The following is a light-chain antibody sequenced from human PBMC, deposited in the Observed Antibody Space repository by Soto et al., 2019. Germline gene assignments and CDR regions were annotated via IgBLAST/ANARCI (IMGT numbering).Light chain of an antibody. V-gene: IGLV2-14*01. CDR2: EVT. CDR1: VSDVGGYNF. CDR3: SSYTSSCTLV. J-gene: IGLJ3*02. Sequence: QSALTQPASVSGSPGQSITIYCTGTVSDVGGYNFVSWYQQHPGKAPKLIIYEVTNRPSGISNRFSGSKSANTASLTISGLQAQDEAHYYCSSYTSSCTLVFGGGTKLTVL.